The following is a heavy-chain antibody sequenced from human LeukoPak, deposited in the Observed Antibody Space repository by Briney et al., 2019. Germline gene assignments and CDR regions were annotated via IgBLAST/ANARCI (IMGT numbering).Heavy chain of an antibody. Sequence: PSETLSLTCTVSGGSISSYYWNWIRQPPGKGLEWIGYIYYSGSTNYNSSLKSRVIISVDTSKNQFSLKLSSVTAADTAVYYCARHVITMVRGVITPYYYYYMDVWGKGTTVTISS. V-gene: IGHV4-59*08. CDR1: GGSISSYY. CDR3: ARHVITMVRGVITPYYYYYMDV. CDR2: IYYSGST. J-gene: IGHJ6*03. D-gene: IGHD3-10*01.